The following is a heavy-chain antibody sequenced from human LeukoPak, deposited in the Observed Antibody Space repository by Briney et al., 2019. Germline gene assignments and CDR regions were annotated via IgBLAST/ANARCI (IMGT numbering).Heavy chain of an antibody. CDR3: ARLDGYNRYFLDY. J-gene: IGHJ4*02. V-gene: IGHV3-48*03. CDR1: GFTFSSYE. Sequence: GGSLRLSCAASGFTFSSYEMNWVRQAPGKGLEWVSYISSGGDFIRYAASVKGRFAISRDNTKNSLYLQMNSLRDEDTAVYYCARLDGYNRYFLDYWGQGTPVTVSS. D-gene: IGHD5-24*01. CDR2: ISSGGDFI.